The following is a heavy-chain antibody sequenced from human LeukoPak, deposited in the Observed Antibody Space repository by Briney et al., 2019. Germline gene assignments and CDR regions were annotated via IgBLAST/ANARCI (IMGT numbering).Heavy chain of an antibody. CDR1: GFTFSSYS. V-gene: IGHV3-48*01. Sequence: GGSLRLSCAASGFTFSSYSMNWVRQAPGKGLEWVSYISSSSSTIYYADSVKGRFTISRDNAKNSLYLQMNSLRAEDTAVYYCARDSITIFGVINYWGQGTLVTVSS. CDR3: ARDSITIFGVINY. CDR2: ISSSSSTI. J-gene: IGHJ4*02. D-gene: IGHD3-3*01.